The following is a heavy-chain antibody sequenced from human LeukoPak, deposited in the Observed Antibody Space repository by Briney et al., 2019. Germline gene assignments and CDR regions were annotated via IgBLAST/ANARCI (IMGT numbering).Heavy chain of an antibody. Sequence: ASVKVSCKASGYTFTSYAMHWVRQAPGQRLEWMGWINAGNGNTKYSQKFQGRVTVTRDTSASTAYMELSSLRSEDTAVYYCARALGYYDSSGYYYWGQGTLVTVSS. V-gene: IGHV1-3*01. CDR1: GYTFTSYA. CDR3: ARALGYYDSSGYYY. CDR2: INAGNGNT. J-gene: IGHJ4*02. D-gene: IGHD3-22*01.